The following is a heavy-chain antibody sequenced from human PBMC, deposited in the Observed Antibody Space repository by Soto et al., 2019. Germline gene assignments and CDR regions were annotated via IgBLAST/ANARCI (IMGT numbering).Heavy chain of an antibody. CDR1: GFTFSSYA. D-gene: IGHD5-18*01. Sequence: EVQLLESGGGLVQPGGSLRLSCAASGFTFSSYAMSWVRQAPGKGLQWVSVIYSGGSTYYTDSVKGRFTISRDNSKNTLYLQMNSLRAEDTAMYFCARGYNYGWDYWGQGTLVTVSS. CDR3: ARGYNYGWDY. V-gene: IGHV3-23*01. CDR2: IYSGGST. J-gene: IGHJ4*02.